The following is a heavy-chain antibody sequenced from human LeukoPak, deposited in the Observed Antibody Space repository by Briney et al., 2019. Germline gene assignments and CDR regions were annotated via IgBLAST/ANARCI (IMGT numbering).Heavy chain of an antibody. D-gene: IGHD4-17*01. Sequence: PGGSLRLSCAASGFTVSSNYMSWVRQAPGKGLEWVSVIYSGGSTYYADSVKGRFTISRDNAKNSLYLQMNSLRAEDTAVYYCASIYGDYPQFDYWGQGTLVTVSS. CDR2: IYSGGST. J-gene: IGHJ4*02. CDR1: GFTVSSNY. CDR3: ASIYGDYPQFDY. V-gene: IGHV3-66*01.